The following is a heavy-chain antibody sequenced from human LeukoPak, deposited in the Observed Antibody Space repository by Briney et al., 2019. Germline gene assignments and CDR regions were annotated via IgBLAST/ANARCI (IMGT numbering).Heavy chain of an antibody. CDR1: GGTFSSYA. Sequence: GSSVKVSCKASGGTFSSYAISWVRQAPGQGLEWMGGIIPIFGTANYAQKFQGRVTITTDESTSTAYMELSSLRSDDTALYYCVRDRPHNWFDPWGQGTLVTVSS. CDR2: IIPIFGTA. J-gene: IGHJ5*02. CDR3: VRDRPHNWFDP. V-gene: IGHV1-69*05.